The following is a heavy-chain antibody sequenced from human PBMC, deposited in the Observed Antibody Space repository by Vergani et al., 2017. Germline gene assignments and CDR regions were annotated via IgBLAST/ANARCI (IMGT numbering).Heavy chain of an antibody. D-gene: IGHD3-10*01. Sequence: EVQLLESGGGLVQPGGSLRLSCAASGFTFDDYAMHWVRQAPGKGLEWVSLISWDGGSTYYADSVKGRFTISRDNSKNSLYLQMNSLRAEDTALYYCAKDSGSGSYIYYYYYMDVWGKGP. CDR3: AKDSGSGSYIYYYYYMDV. CDR2: ISWDGGST. J-gene: IGHJ6*03. CDR1: GFTFDDYA. V-gene: IGHV3-43D*03.